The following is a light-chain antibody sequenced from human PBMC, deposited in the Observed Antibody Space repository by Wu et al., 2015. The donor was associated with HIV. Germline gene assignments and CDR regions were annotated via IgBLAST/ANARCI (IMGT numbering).Light chain of an antibody. CDR3: QQYGSSPPLT. V-gene: IGKV3-20*01. J-gene: IGKJ4*01. Sequence: EIVLTQSPGTLSLSPGEGATLSCGASQSVPDNHLAWYQQKPGQAPRLLIYHVSYRATGIPDRFSGSGSGTDFTLTISRLEPEDFAVYYCQQYGSSPPLTFGGGTKVEIK. CDR2: HVS. CDR1: QSVPDNH.